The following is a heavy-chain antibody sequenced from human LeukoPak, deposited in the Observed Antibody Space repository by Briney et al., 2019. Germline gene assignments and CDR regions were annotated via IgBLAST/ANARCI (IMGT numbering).Heavy chain of an antibody. CDR3: AGQLDWGFDY. CDR2: INHSGST. V-gene: IGHV4-34*01. CDR1: GGSFSGSY. Sequence: PSETLSLTCAVYGGSFSGSYWSWIRQPPGKGLEWIGEINHSGSTNYNPSLKSRLTISVDTSKKQFSLKLSSVTAADTAVYYCAGQLDWGFDYWGQGTLVTVSS. J-gene: IGHJ4*02. D-gene: IGHD1-1*01.